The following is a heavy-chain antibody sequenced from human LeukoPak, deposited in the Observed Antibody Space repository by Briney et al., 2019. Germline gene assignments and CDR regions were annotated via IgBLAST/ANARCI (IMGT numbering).Heavy chain of an antibody. CDR3: VRWGVEAGMDC. V-gene: IGHV3-7*01. CDR2: INPDGSDT. J-gene: IGHJ4*02. D-gene: IGHD3-10*01. CDR1: GFTFSNYW. Sequence: GGSLRLSCEGSGFTFSNYWMGWVSQAPGKGLEWVANINPDGSDTTYVDSVKGRFIISIDNAKKSLLPQMNSLRVEETSVYYCVRWGVEAGMDCWGQGSLVTVSS.